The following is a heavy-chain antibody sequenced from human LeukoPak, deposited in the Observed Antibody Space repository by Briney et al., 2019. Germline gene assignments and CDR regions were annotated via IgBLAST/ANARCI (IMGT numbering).Heavy chain of an antibody. CDR2: IYCSGST. V-gene: IGHV4-59*01. CDR1: GGSISSYY. J-gene: IGHJ4*02. Sequence: KPSETLSLTCTVSGGSISSYYWNWIRQPPGEGLEGIGYIYCSGSTNYNPSLKGRVTISGDTSKNQFSLKLSSVTAADTAVYYCARGADSSGYYSIFYFDYWGQGTLVTVSS. D-gene: IGHD3-22*01. CDR3: ARGADSSGYYSIFYFDY.